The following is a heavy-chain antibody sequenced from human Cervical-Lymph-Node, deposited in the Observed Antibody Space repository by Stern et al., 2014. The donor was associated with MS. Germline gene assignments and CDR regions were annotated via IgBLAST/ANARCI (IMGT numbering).Heavy chain of an antibody. Sequence: MQLVESGAEVKKPGASVKVSCKASGYTFTNYYMHWVRQAPGQGLEWMGIINPSGGSTSYAQKFQGRITMTRDTPTSTVYMELSSLRSEDTAVYYCAREVTGHRLGMMDVWGQGNTVTVSS. CDR1: GYTFTNYY. CDR3: AREVTGHRLGMMDV. J-gene: IGHJ6*02. V-gene: IGHV1-46*01. CDR2: INPSGGST. D-gene: IGHD2-21*02.